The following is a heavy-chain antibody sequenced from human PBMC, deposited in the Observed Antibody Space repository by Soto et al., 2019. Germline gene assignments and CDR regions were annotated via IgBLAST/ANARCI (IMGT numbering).Heavy chain of an antibody. CDR3: AKDRWNYDYFDF. V-gene: IGHV4-61*01. Sequence: PSETLSLTCTVSGGSVSSGSYYWSWIRQPPGKGLEWIGYIYYSGSTNYNPSLKSRVTISVDTSKNQFSLKLSSVTAADTAVYYCAKDRWNYDYFDFWGQGTLVTVSS. D-gene: IGHD1-7*01. CDR1: GGSVSSGSYY. CDR2: IYYSGST. J-gene: IGHJ4*02.